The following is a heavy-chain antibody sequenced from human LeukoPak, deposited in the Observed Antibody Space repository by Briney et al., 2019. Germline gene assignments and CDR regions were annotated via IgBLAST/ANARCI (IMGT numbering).Heavy chain of an antibody. CDR2: INPDSGAT. V-gene: IGHV1-2*02. Sequence: ASVKVSCKTSGYTFTGYYLHWVRQAPGQGLEWMGWINPDSGATNFAQEFQGRVTMTTDTSIRTAYMDLSSLQSDDPAVYFCARALRGYSDYDFLFDYWGQGTLVTVSS. CDR3: ARALRGYSDYDFLFDY. J-gene: IGHJ4*02. CDR1: GYTFTGYY. D-gene: IGHD5-12*01.